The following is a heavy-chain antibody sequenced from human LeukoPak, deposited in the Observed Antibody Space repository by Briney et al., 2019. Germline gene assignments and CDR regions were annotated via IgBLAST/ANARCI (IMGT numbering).Heavy chain of an antibody. V-gene: IGHV1-2*04. J-gene: IGHJ2*01. CDR2: INPNSGGT. CDR1: GYTFTGYY. Sequence: ASVKVSCKASGYTFTGYYMHWVRQAPGQGLEWMGWINPNSGGTNCAQKFQGWVTMTRDTSISTAYMELGRLRSDDTAVYYCARDYFGSGSDNYWYFDLWGRGTLVTVSS. CDR3: ARDYFGSGSDNYWYFDL. D-gene: IGHD3-22*01.